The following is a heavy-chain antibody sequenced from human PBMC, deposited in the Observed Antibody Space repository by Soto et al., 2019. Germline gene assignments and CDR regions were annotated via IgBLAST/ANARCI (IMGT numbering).Heavy chain of an antibody. Sequence: PGGSLRLSCAASGFTFSSYAMSWVRQAPGKGLEWVSAISGSGGSTYYADSVKGRFTISRDNSKNTLYLQMNSLRAEDTAVYYCAKGKEKLHLLQTAYGGQGTLVTVSS. CDR2: ISGSGGST. CDR3: AKGKEKLHLLQTAY. V-gene: IGHV3-23*01. J-gene: IGHJ4*02. D-gene: IGHD1-1*01. CDR1: GFTFSSYA.